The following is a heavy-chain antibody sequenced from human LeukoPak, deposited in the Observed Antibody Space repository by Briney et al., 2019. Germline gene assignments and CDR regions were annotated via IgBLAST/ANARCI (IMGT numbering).Heavy chain of an antibody. Sequence: GGSLRLSCAASGFTFSSYAMSWVRQAPGKGLEWVSAISGSGGSTYYADSVKGRFTISRDNSKNTPYLQMNSLRAEDTAVYYCAKDRYSSSWYFDYWGQGTLVTVSS. CDR3: AKDRYSSSWYFDY. J-gene: IGHJ4*02. V-gene: IGHV3-23*01. D-gene: IGHD6-13*01. CDR1: GFTFSSYA. CDR2: ISGSGGST.